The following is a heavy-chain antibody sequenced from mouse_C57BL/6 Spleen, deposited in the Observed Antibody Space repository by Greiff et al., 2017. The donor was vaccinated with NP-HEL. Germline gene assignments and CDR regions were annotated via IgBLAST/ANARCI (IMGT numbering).Heavy chain of an antibody. J-gene: IGHJ4*01. D-gene: IGHD1-1*01. V-gene: IGHV5-9-1*02. CDR1: GFTFSSYA. CDR2: ISSGGDYI. Sequence: EVQLVESGEGLVKPGGSLKLSCAASGFTFSSYAMSWVRQTPEKRLEWVAYISSGGDYIYYADTVKGRFTISRDNARNTLYLQMSSLKSEDTAMYYCTRLLLRQMAMDYWGKGTSVTVSS. CDR3: TRLLLRQMAMDY.